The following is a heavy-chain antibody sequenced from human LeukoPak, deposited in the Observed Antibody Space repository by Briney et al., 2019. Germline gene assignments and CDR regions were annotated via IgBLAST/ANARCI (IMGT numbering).Heavy chain of an antibody. D-gene: IGHD6-19*01. V-gene: IGHV4-39*07. CDR1: GGSISTSNCY. CDR3: ARTYSSGQGAYY. CDR2: IFYSGST. J-gene: IGHJ4*02. Sequence: PSETLSLTCTVSGGSISTSNCYWGWIRQPPGKGLEWIGNIFYSGSTYYSPSLRSRVTISLDTSRNQFSLKLNSVTAADTAVDYCARTYSSGQGAYYWGQGTLVTVSS.